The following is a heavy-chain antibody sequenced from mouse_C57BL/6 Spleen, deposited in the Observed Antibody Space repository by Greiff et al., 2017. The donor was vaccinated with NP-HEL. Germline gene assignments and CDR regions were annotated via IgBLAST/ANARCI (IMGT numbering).Heavy chain of an antibody. CDR1: GYTFTDYY. Sequence: VQLQQSGPVLVKPGASVKMSCKASGYTFTDYYMNWVKQSHGKSLEWIGVINPYNGGTSYNQKFKGKATLTVDKSSSTAYMELNSLTSEDSAVYYCARRSIYYGNSWFAYWGQGTLVTVSA. D-gene: IGHD2-1*01. CDR2: INPYNGGT. CDR3: ARRSIYYGNSWFAY. V-gene: IGHV1-19*01. J-gene: IGHJ3*01.